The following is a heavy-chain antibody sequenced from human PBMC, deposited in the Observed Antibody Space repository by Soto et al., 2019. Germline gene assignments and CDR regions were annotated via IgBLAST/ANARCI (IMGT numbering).Heavy chain of an antibody. CDR3: ARDRPSDGGNFDY. J-gene: IGHJ4*01. D-gene: IGHD3-16*01. V-gene: IGHV4-4*02. CDR1: GGSVSSEYW. CDR2: IYHSGCT. Sequence: QVQLQESGPGVVEPSGTLSLTCAVSGGSVSSEYWWSWVRLPPGEELEWIGEIYHSGCTNYNPSLTSRVTISLEKAKNHWSLLLNSVTAAGTAVYYFARDRPSDGGNFDYCGHGTLVTVSS.